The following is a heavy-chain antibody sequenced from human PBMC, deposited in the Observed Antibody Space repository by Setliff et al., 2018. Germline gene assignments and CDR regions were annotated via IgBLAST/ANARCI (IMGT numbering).Heavy chain of an antibody. CDR1: GGSISSSSYY. J-gene: IGHJ4*02. Sequence: SETLSLTCTVSGGSISSSSYYWGWIRQPPGKGLEWIGSIYYSGSTYYNPSLKSRVPISVDTSKNQFSLKLSSVTAADTAVYYCARGYSGYDYLKPFDYWGQGTLVTVSS. CDR3: ARGYSGYDYLKPFDY. D-gene: IGHD5-12*01. CDR2: IYYSGST. V-gene: IGHV4-39*01.